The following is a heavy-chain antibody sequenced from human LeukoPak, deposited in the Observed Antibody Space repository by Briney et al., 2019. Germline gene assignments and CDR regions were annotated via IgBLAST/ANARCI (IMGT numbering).Heavy chain of an antibody. CDR2: ITAYNGNA. V-gene: IGHV1-18*01. Sequence: ASVKVSCKASGYTFTSYGISGVRQAPGQGLEWMGWITAYNGNAVYEQNLQGRFTMTTDTSTSTAYMELRSLRSDDTAVYYCARQADFGALLSPDHWGQGTLVTVST. CDR1: GYTFTSYG. D-gene: IGHD3-10*01. J-gene: IGHJ4*02. CDR3: ARQADFGALLSPDH.